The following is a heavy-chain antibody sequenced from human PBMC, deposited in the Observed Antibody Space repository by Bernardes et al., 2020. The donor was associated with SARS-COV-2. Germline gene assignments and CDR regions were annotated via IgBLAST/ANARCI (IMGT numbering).Heavy chain of an antibody. V-gene: IGHV3-23*01. CDR2: ISGSGGTP. D-gene: IGHD6-19*01. CDR1: GFTFSSSA. Sequence: GGSLRLSCAASGFTFSSSAMAWVRQAPGKGLEWVSAISGSGGTPYYADSVKGRFTISRDNSKNTLYLQMNSLTAEDTAVYYCAKAQTSVAGPNRFDYWGQGTLVTGSS. J-gene: IGHJ4*02. CDR3: AKAQTSVAGPNRFDY.